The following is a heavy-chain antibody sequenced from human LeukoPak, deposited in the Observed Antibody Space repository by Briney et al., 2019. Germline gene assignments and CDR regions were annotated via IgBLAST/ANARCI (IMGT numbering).Heavy chain of an antibody. CDR1: GYTFTSYD. J-gene: IGHJ4*02. V-gene: IGHV1-8*01. CDR2: MNPNSGNT. CDR3: ARDGRWINYYDGSSPV. Sequence: ASVKVSCKASGYTFTSYDINWVRQATGQGLEWMGWMNPNSGNTGFAQKFQGRITMTRNTSISTAHMELSSLRSDDTAVYYCARDGRWINYYDGSSPVWGKGTLVTVSS. D-gene: IGHD3-22*01.